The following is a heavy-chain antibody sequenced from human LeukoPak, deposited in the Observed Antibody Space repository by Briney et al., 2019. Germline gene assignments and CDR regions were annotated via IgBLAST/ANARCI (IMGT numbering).Heavy chain of an antibody. V-gene: IGHV3-7*01. CDR3: ASDNWYAFWSAPTWAY. CDR1: GFTFNSYW. D-gene: IGHD3-3*01. J-gene: IGHJ4*02. CDR2: IKQDGSEK. Sequence: GGSLRLSCAASGFTFNSYWMSWVRQAPGKGLEWVANIKQDGSEKYYVDSVKGRFTISRDNAKNSLFLQMNSLRAGDTAVYYCASDNWYAFWSAPTWAYWGQGTLVTVSS.